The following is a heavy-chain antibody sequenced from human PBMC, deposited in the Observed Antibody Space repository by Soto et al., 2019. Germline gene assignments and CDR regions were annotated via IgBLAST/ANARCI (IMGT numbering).Heavy chain of an antibody. D-gene: IGHD5-18*01. V-gene: IGHV3-33*01. J-gene: IGHJ4*02. CDR2: IWYDGGNK. CDR3: ARGLWSFDY. Sequence: QVQLVESGGGVVQPGRSLRLSCAASGFTFSSYGMHWVRQAPGKGLEWVAVIWYDGGNKYYADSVKGRFTISRDNSKNTLYLQMNSLRAEDTAVYYCARGLWSFDYWGQGPLVSVSS. CDR1: GFTFSSYG.